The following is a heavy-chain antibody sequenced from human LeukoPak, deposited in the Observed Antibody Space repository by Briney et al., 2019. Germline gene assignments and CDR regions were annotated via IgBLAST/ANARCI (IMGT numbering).Heavy chain of an antibody. J-gene: IGHJ4*02. CDR1: GGSISSGSYY. V-gene: IGHV4-61*02. Sequence: SSQTLSLTCTVSGGSISSGSYYWSWIRQPAGKGLEWIGRIYTSGSTNDNPSLKSRVTISIDTSKNQFSLKLSSVTAADTAVYYCAKDHWIGYSSGWSLGIWGQGTLVTVSS. D-gene: IGHD6-19*01. CDR2: IYTSGST. CDR3: AKDHWIGYSSGWSLGI.